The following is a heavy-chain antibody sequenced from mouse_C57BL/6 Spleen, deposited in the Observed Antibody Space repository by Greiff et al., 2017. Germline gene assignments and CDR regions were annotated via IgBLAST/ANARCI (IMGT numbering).Heavy chain of an antibody. CDR2: IDPSDSYT. D-gene: IGHD1-1*01. V-gene: IGHV1-59*01. Sequence: VQLQQPGAELVRPGTSVKLSCKASGYTFTSYWMHWVKQRPGQGLEWIGVIDPSDSYTNYNQKFKGKATLTVDTSSSTAYIQLSSLTSEDSAVYYCARFYYYGSSSYYFDYWGQGTTLTVSS. CDR3: ARFYYYGSSSYYFDY. CDR1: GYTFTSYW. J-gene: IGHJ2*01.